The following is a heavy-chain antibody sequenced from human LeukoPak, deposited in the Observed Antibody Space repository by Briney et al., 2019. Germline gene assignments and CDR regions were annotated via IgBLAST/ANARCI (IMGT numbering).Heavy chain of an antibody. J-gene: IGHJ4*02. Sequence: GGSLRLSCAASGFTFSSYGMHWVRQAPGKGLEWVAVIWYDESNKYYADSVKGRFTISRDNSKNTLYLQMNSLRAEDTAVYYCARDVGSSGWYGGYYFDYWGQGTLVTVSS. V-gene: IGHV3-33*01. CDR2: IWYDESNK. CDR1: GFTFSSYG. D-gene: IGHD6-19*01. CDR3: ARDVGSSGWYGGYYFDY.